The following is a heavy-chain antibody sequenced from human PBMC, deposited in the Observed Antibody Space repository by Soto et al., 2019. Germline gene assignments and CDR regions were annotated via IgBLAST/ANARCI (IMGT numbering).Heavy chain of an antibody. V-gene: IGHV4-34*02. Sequence: QVQLKQWGAGLLKPSETLALTCAVYGGSFTGYFWTWIRQPPGKGLSWSGEINHSGSATYNPSLESRVATSVDTSKNQFSLKLTSVTAADTALYYCARVWGYGGAADGTDCDYWGQGTLVTVSS. D-gene: IGHD6-13*01. CDR2: INHSGSA. CDR1: GGSFTGYF. J-gene: IGHJ4*02. CDR3: ARVWGYGGAADGTDCDY.